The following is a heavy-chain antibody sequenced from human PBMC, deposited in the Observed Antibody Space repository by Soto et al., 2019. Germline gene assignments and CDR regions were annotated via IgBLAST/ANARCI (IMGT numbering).Heavy chain of an antibody. CDR3: ARSPDYGDYDSFYFDY. J-gene: IGHJ4*02. V-gene: IGHV4-59*01. Sequence: PSETVSLTCTVSGSSISSYYWSWIRQPPGKGLEWIGYIYDSGNTNYNPSLKSRVTISVDTSKNHFSLRLNSVTAADTAVYYCARSPDYGDYDSFYFDYWGQGTLVTVSS. CDR1: GSSISSYY. D-gene: IGHD4-17*01. CDR2: IYDSGNT.